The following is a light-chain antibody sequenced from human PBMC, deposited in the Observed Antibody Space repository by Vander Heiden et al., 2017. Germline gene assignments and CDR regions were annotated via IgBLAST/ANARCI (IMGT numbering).Light chain of an antibody. CDR3: QVWDSSTVV. V-gene: IGLV3-9*01. Sequence: SYELTQPLSVSVALGQTARITWGGNNMGSKKGHWYQQKPGQAAVLVIYRDSNRPSGIPERFSGSNSGNTATLTIRRAQAGDEADYCCQVWDSSTVVFSGGTKLTVL. J-gene: IGLJ2*01. CDR1: NMGSKK. CDR2: RDS.